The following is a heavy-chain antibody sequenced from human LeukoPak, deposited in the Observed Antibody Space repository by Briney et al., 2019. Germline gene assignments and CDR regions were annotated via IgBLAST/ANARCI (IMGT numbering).Heavy chain of an antibody. D-gene: IGHD6-19*01. CDR1: GGPISSYY. V-gene: IGHV4-59*08. Sequence: PSETLSLTCTVSGGPISSYYWSWIRQPPGKGLEWIGYIYYSGSTNSNPSLESRVTISVDTSKNQFPLKLSSVTAADTAVYYCARHSVEYSSGWYHYYYGMDAWGQGTTVTVSS. CDR2: IYYSGST. J-gene: IGHJ6*02. CDR3: ARHSVEYSSGWYHYYYGMDA.